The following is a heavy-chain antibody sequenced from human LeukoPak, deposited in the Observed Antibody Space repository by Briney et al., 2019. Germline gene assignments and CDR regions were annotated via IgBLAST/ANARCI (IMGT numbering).Heavy chain of an antibody. V-gene: IGHV4-39*07. Sequence: SETLSLTCTVSGGSITSYYWGWIRQPPGKGLEWIGSIYYSGSTYYNPSLKSRVTISVDTSKNQFSLKLSSVTAADTAVYYCARGKWEQGAFDIWGQGTMVTVSS. CDR1: GGSITSYY. J-gene: IGHJ3*02. CDR3: ARGKWEQGAFDI. D-gene: IGHD1-26*01. CDR2: IYYSGST.